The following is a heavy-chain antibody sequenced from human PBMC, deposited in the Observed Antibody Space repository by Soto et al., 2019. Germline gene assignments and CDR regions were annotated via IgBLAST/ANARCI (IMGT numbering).Heavy chain of an antibody. J-gene: IGHJ6*02. CDR1: GGSITSGIYY. D-gene: IGHD2-2*01. CDR3: ARHVKLDCDTTSCPGSYYYYAMYV. Sequence: PSETLSLTCTVSGGSITSGIYYWSWNRQPPGNGLEWIGDVFPSGTTNYSPSLKSRVTISVDTSKNQFSLKLTSVTAADTAVYYCARHVKLDCDTTSCPGSYYYYAMYVWGQGTTVT. CDR2: VFPSGTT. V-gene: IGHV4-61*01.